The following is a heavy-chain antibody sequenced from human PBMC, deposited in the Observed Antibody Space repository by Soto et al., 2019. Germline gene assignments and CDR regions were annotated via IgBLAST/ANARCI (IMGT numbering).Heavy chain of an antibody. D-gene: IGHD6-13*01. CDR1: GFTFSSYS. J-gene: IGHJ4*02. CDR2: ISSSSSYI. Sequence: GGSLRLSCAASGFTFSSYSMNWVRQAPGKGLEWVSSISSSSSYIYYADSVKGRFTISRDNAKNSLYLQMNSLRAEDTAVYYCARARRTPAGTREFDYWGQGTLVTVSS. CDR3: ARARRTPAGTREFDY. V-gene: IGHV3-21*01.